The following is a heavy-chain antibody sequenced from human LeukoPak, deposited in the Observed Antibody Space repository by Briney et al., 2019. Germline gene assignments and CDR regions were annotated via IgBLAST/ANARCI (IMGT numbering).Heavy chain of an antibody. CDR2: ISAYNGNT. Sequence: ASVKVSCKASGYTFTSYGISWVRQAPGQGLEWMGWISAYNGNTNYAQKLQGRVTMTTDTSTSTAYMELRSLRSDDTAVYYCARVRYYYDSTGLLDYWGREPWSPSPQ. CDR1: GYTFTSYG. V-gene: IGHV1-18*01. D-gene: IGHD3-22*01. J-gene: IGHJ4*02. CDR3: ARVRYYYDSTGLLDY.